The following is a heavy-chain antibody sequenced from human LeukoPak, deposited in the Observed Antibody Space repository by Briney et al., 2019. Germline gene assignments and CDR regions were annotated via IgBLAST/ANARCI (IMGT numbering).Heavy chain of an antibody. CDR1: VFTFTSYA. Sequence: AGGSLRLSCAASVFTFTSYAMTGVRQAPGKGLEWVSDISGRGGRTYYADSLKGGFTISRDNSTITNTLYLQMNSLRAEDTAVYYCAKGINFYYYSGMDVWGQGTTVTVSS. J-gene: IGHJ6*02. V-gene: IGHV3-23*01. CDR3: AKGINFYYYSGMDV. CDR2: ISGRGGRT.